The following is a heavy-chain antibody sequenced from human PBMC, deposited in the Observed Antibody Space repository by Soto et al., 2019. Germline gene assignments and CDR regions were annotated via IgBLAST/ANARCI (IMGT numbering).Heavy chain of an antibody. J-gene: IGHJ5*01. CDR1: GGSINSYY. Sequence: SETLSLTCTVSGGSINSYYWSWIRQPPGKGLEWIGYIYYSGTTNYNPSLKSRVTISVDTSKNQFSLKLSSVTAADTAVYYCARLGIAVYNWFDSWGQGTLVTVSS. CDR2: IYYSGTT. V-gene: IGHV4-59*08. D-gene: IGHD6-19*01. CDR3: ARLGIAVYNWFDS.